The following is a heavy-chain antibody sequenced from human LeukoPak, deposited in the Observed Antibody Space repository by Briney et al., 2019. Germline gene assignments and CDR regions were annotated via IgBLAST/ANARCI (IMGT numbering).Heavy chain of an antibody. Sequence: GGSLRLSCAASGFTFSSYAMSWVRQAPGKGLEWVSGINGGGSTYCADSVKGRFTISRDNSKNTLYLQMNSLRAEDTAVYYCAKDREKRGVGELGYWGQGTLVTVSS. CDR2: INGGGST. D-gene: IGHD3-10*01. CDR1: GFTFSSYA. V-gene: IGHV3-23*01. CDR3: AKDREKRGVGELGY. J-gene: IGHJ4*02.